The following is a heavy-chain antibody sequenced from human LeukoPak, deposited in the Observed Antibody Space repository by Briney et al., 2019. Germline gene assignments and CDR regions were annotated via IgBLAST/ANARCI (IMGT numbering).Heavy chain of an antibody. J-gene: IGHJ1*01. D-gene: IGHD3-22*01. CDR2: IKSKTDGGTT. Sequence: GGSLRLSCAASGFTFSNAWMSWVRQAPGKGLEWVGRIKSKTDGGTTDYAAPVKGRFTISRDDSKNTLYLQMNSLKTEDTAVYYCTTAGYYDSSGYYVFLWYFQHWGQGTLVTVSS. CDR1: GFTFSNAW. V-gene: IGHV3-15*01. CDR3: TTAGYYDSSGYYVFLWYFQH.